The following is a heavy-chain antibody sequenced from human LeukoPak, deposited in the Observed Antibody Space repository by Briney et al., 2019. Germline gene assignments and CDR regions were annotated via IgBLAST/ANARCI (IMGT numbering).Heavy chain of an antibody. V-gene: IGHV3-20*04. CDR3: ARAHFSGSFGY. CDR1: GFIFDDYG. D-gene: IGHD1-26*01. CDR2: INWNGGST. Sequence: GGSLRLSCAASGFIFDDYGMSWVRQAPGKGLEWVSGINWNGGSTSYADSVKGRFAISRDNAKNSLYLQMNSLRAEDTAFYYCARAHFSGSFGYWGQGTLVTVSS. J-gene: IGHJ4*02.